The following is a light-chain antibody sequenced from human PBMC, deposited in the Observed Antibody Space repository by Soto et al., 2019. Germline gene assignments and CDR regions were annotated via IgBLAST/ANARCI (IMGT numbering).Light chain of an antibody. CDR1: QSVGSN. Sequence: EIVLTQSPATLSVSPGERATLSCRASQSVGSNLAWYQQKPGQAPRLLIYGASTRATGIPARFSGSGSGTEFTLTISSLQPEDFATYYCQQANSFPITFGQGTKVDIK. J-gene: IGKJ1*01. CDR3: QQANSFPIT. CDR2: GAS. V-gene: IGKV3-15*01.